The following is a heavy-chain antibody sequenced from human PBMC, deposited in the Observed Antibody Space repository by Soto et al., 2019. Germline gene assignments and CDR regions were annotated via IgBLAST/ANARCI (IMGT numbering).Heavy chain of an antibody. Sequence: GGSLRLSCAASGFTFSSYEMNWVRQAPGKGLEWVSYISSSGSTIYYADSVKGRFTISRDNAKNSLYLQMNSLRAEDTAVYYCARISDWLNFDYWGQGTLVTVSS. V-gene: IGHV3-48*03. J-gene: IGHJ4*02. D-gene: IGHD3-9*01. CDR3: ARISDWLNFDY. CDR2: ISSSGSTI. CDR1: GFTFSSYE.